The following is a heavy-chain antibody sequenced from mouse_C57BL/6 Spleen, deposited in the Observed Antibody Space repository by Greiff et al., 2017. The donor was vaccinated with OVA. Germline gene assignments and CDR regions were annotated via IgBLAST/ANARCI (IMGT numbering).Heavy chain of an antibody. D-gene: IGHD3-3*01. CDR2: IDPSDSAT. J-gene: IGHJ3*01. V-gene: IGHV1-52*01. CDR1: GYTFTSYW. CDR3: SRGRAAWFAY. Sequence: QVQLQQSGAELVRPGSSVKLSCKASGYTFTSYWMHWVKQRPIQGLEWIGNIDPSDSATHYNQKFKDKATLTVDKSSSTAYMQLSSLTSEDSAVYYCSRGRAAWFAYWGQGTLVTVSA.